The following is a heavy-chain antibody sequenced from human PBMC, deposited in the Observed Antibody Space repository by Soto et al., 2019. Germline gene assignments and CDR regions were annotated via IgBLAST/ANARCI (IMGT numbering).Heavy chain of an antibody. V-gene: IGHV4-61*01. CDR1: GGSVSSGSYY. Sequence: PSETLSLTCTVSGGSVSSGSYYWSWIRQPPGKGLEWIGYIYYSGSTNYNPSLKSRVTISVDTSKNQFSLKLSSVTAADTAVYYCAREAIYYGMDVWGQGTTVTVSS. CDR2: IYYSGST. J-gene: IGHJ6*02. D-gene: IGHD3-3*01. CDR3: AREAIYYGMDV.